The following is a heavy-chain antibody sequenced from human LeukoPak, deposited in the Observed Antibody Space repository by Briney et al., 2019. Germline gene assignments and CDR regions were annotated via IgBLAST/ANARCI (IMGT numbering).Heavy chain of an antibody. V-gene: IGHV3-23*01. CDR3: AKEPLPPYDFWSGYWDY. Sequence: GGSLRLSCAASGFTFSSYAMSWVRQAPGKGLEWVSAISGSGGSTYYADSVKGRFTISRDNSKNTLYLQMNSLRAEDTAVYYCAKEPLPPYDFWSGYWDYWGQGTLVTVSS. CDR1: GFTFSSYA. D-gene: IGHD3-3*01. J-gene: IGHJ4*02. CDR2: ISGSGGST.